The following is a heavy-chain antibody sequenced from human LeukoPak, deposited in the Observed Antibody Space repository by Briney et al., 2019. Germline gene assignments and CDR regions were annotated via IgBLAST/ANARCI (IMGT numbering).Heavy chain of an antibody. CDR2: IYYSGST. CDR1: GDSVSSSNYY. J-gene: IGHJ4*02. D-gene: IGHD4-17*01. V-gene: IGHV4-39*07. CDR3: ARDLNGYGPFDY. Sequence: ASETLSLTCTVFGDSVSSSNYYWAWFRQPPGKGREWIGYIYYSGSTYYNPSLKSRLTISVDTSKNQFSLKLSSVTAADTAVYYCARDLNGYGPFDYWGQGTLVTVSS.